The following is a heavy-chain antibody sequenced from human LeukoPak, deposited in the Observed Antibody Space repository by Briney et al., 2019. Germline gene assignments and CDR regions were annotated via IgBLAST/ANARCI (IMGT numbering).Heavy chain of an antibody. CDR3: ARHIEYNWNNPLYFDY. CDR2: LYYSGST. CDR1: GGSVRSSIYY. J-gene: IGHJ4*02. D-gene: IGHD1/OR15-1a*01. V-gene: IGHV4-39*01. Sequence: SETLSLTCIVSGGSVRSSIYYWGWIRPPPGKGMVWMGSLYYSGSTYYNPSLKSRVTISVDTSKNQFSLKLSSVTAADTAVYYCARHIEYNWNNPLYFDYWGQGALVTVSS.